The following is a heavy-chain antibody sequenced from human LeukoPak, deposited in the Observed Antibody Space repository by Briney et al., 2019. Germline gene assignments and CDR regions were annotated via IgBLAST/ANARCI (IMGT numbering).Heavy chain of an antibody. Sequence: GASVKVSCKASGNTFIGYWIHWVRQAPVQGLEWMGAINPRGDATIGAQKFQGRVTTTRDTSTSTVYIELSSLRSEDTAVYYCAREGQQLKHFDYWGQGTLLTVSS. D-gene: IGHD1-1*01. CDR3: AREGQQLKHFDY. CDR1: GNTFIGYW. V-gene: IGHV1-46*01. J-gene: IGHJ4*02. CDR2: INPRGDAT.